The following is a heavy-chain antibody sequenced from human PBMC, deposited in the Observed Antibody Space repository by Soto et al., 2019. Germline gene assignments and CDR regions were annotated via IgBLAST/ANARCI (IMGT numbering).Heavy chain of an antibody. Sequence: PSETLSLTCDVSDDTISTGCYTWAWIRQPPGKALEWIGHTYHSGNPYYNPSLKSRVIISVDRSKNQFSLKLSSVTAADTAVYYCARDRGYYFDYWGQGTLVTVSS. CDR3: ARDRGYYFDY. V-gene: IGHV4-30-2*01. CDR2: TYHSGNP. CDR1: DDTISTGCYT. J-gene: IGHJ4*02.